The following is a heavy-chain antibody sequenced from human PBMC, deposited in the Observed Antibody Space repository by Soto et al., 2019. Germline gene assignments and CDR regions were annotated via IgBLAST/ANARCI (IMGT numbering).Heavy chain of an antibody. CDR3: ARAQGRGSGWFYYYGMDV. J-gene: IGHJ6*02. D-gene: IGHD6-19*01. CDR2: ISSSSSYI. CDR1: GFTFSSYS. V-gene: IGHV3-21*01. Sequence: GGSLRLSCAASGFTFSSYSMNWVRQAPGKGLEWVSSISSSSSYIYYADSVKGRFTISRDNAKNSLYLQMSSLRAEDTAVYYCARAQGRGSGWFYYYGMDVWGQGTTVTVSS.